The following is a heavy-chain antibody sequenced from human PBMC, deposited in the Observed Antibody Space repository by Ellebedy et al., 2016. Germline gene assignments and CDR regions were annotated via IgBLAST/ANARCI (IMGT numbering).Heavy chain of an antibody. Sequence: SETLSLTXTVSGGSISSDNFFWNWIRQPAGKGLEWIGRVYSRGSTTYSPSLASRVRMSVDTSKNQFSLEVKSVTAADTAIYYCARGEGYYHFRMDVWGKGTTVTVSS. CDR2: VYSRGST. CDR3: ARGEGYYHFRMDV. CDR1: GGSISSDNFF. J-gene: IGHJ6*04. V-gene: IGHV4-61*02.